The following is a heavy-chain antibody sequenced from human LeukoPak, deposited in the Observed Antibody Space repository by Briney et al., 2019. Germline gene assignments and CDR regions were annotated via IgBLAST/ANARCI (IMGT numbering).Heavy chain of an antibody. Sequence: GGSLRLSCAASGFTFSSYAMSWVRQAPEKGLEWVSAISGSGGSTYYADSVKGRFTISRDNSKNTLYLQMNSLRAEDTAVYYCAKDGSGWSLFFDYWGQGTLVTVSS. CDR1: GFTFSSYA. CDR2: ISGSGGST. J-gene: IGHJ4*02. CDR3: AKDGSGWSLFFDY. D-gene: IGHD6-19*01. V-gene: IGHV3-23*01.